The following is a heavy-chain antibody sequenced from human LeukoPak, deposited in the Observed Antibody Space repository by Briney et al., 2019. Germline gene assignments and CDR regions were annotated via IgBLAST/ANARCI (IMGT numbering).Heavy chain of an antibody. CDR2: LDLDDDK. V-gene: IGHV2-70*11. CDR1: GFSLRSSGKC. J-gene: IGHJ6*02. CDR3: ARNRGYSGYGMDV. D-gene: IGHD5-12*01. Sequence: SGPALVKPTQTLTLTCTFSGFSLRSSGKCVSWIRQPPGKALEWLSRLDLDDDKHYNTSLQTRLHISKDTSKNQVVITMTSMDPVDTATYYCARNRGYSGYGMDVWGQGTTVTVSS.